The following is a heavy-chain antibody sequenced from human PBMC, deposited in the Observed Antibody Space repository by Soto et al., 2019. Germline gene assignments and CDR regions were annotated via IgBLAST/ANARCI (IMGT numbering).Heavy chain of an antibody. CDR3: IATGGAY. Sequence: SETLSLTCTVSGGSLSGGTNYWSWVRQSPGKEMEWIGYIYDRGSTKYNPSLKSRVTISQDNVRTDDTAFYYCTTDTIPFSTPVIATGGAYWGQGALVTVSS. V-gene: IGHV4-61*04. CDR1: GGSLSGGTNY. J-gene: IGHJ4*02. D-gene: IGHD2-21*01. CDR2: IYDRGST.